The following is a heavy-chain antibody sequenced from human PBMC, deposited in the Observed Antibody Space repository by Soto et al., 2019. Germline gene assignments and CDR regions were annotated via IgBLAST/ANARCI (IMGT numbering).Heavy chain of an antibody. CDR1: WGSCVDHD. CDR3: ARGTRYYYGSGTNKHFDY. V-gene: IGHV4-34*01. J-gene: IGHJ4*02. D-gene: IGHD3-10*01. Sequence: SQTLCVRWGVVWGSCVDHDGSLLLQPQGKGLEWIGEINHSGSTNYNPSLKSRVTISVDTSKNQFSLKLSSVTAADTAVYYCARGTRYYYGSGTNKHFDYWGQGTLVTVSS. CDR2: INHSGST.